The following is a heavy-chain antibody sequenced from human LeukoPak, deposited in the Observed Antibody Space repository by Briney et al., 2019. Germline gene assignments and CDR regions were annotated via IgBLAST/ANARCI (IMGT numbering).Heavy chain of an antibody. V-gene: IGHV4-38-2*02. J-gene: IGHJ3*02. CDR2: INHSGST. Sequence: SETLSLTCTVSGYSISSGYYWGWIRQPPGKGLEWIGSINHSGSTNYNPSLKSRVTISVDTSKNQFSLKLSSVTAADTAVYYCARDLHAYYYGSGSYYMPPNVAFDIWGQGTMVTVSS. D-gene: IGHD3-10*01. CDR3: ARDLHAYYYGSGSYYMPPNVAFDI. CDR1: GYSISSGYY.